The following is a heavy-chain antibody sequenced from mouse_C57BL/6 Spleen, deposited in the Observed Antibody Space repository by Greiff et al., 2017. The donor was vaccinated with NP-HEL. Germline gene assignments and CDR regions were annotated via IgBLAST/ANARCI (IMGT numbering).Heavy chain of an antibody. CDR1: GFSLTSYG. Sequence: VMLVESGPGLVAPSQSLSITCTVSGFSLTSYGVSWVRQPPGKGLEWLGVIWGDGSTNYHSALISRLSISKDNSKSQFFLRLNSLQTDDTATYYCASSGTGGWFAYWGQGTLVTVSA. CDR3: ASSGTGGWFAY. J-gene: IGHJ3*01. CDR2: IWGDGST. V-gene: IGHV2-3*01. D-gene: IGHD3-3*01.